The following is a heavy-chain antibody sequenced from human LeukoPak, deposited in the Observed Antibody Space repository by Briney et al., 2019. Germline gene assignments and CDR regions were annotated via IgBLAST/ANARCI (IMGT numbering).Heavy chain of an antibody. CDR2: IKQDGSEK. J-gene: IGHJ4*02. CDR3: ARHPPATFDY. Sequence: GGSLRLPCAASGFIFSTYWMTWVRQAPGKGLEWVANIKQDGSEKYYVDSVKGRFTISRDNAKDSLYLQMNGLRTEDTAVYYCARHPPATFDYWGQGTLVTVSS. V-gene: IGHV3-7*01. CDR1: GFIFSTYW.